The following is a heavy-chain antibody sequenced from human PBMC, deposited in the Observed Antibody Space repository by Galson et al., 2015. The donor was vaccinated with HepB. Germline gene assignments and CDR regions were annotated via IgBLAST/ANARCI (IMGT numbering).Heavy chain of an antibody. D-gene: IGHD3-22*01. Sequence: SLRLSCAASGFTFCSYAMHWVRQAPGKGLEWVAVISYDGSNKYYADSVKGRFTISRDNSKNTLYLQMNSLRAEDTAVYYCARYITMIVVVIGGYFDYWGQGTLVTVSS. J-gene: IGHJ4*02. CDR1: GFTFCSYA. V-gene: IGHV3-30-3*01. CDR2: ISYDGSNK. CDR3: ARYITMIVVVIGGYFDY.